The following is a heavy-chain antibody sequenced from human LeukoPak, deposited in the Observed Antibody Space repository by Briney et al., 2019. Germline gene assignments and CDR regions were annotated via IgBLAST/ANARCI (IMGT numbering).Heavy chain of an antibody. CDR1: GGSFSGYY. CDR3: ARRITMVRGVIHTNNWFDP. J-gene: IGHJ5*02. V-gene: IGHV4-34*01. CDR2: IYYSGST. Sequence: TSETLSLTCAVYGGSFSGYYWSWIRQPPGKGLEWIGSIYYSGSTYYNPSLKSRVTISVDTSKNQFSLKLSSVTAADTAVYYCARRITMVRGVIHTNNWFDPWGQGTLVTVSS. D-gene: IGHD3-10*01.